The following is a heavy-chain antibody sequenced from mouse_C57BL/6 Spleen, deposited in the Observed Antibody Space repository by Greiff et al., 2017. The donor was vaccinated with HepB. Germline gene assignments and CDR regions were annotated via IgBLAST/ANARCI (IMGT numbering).Heavy chain of an antibody. CDR2: IDPENGDT. J-gene: IGHJ2*01. D-gene: IGHD1-1*01. V-gene: IGHV14-4*01. CDR3: TTTVGAGGY. CDR1: GFNIKDDY. Sequence: EVQLQQSGAELVRPGASVKLSCTASGFNIKDDYMHWVKQRPEQGLEWIGLIDPENGDTEYASKFQGKAPITADTSSTTAYLKLSSLTSEDTAVYYCTTTVGAGGYWGQGTTLTVSS.